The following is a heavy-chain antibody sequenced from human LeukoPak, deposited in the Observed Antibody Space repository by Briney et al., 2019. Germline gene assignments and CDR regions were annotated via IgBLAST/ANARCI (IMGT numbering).Heavy chain of an antibody. J-gene: IGHJ4*02. CDR2: ISYDGSNK. D-gene: IGHD2-15*01. CDR1: GFTFSSYG. CDR3: AKDGPGYCSGGSCSYYFDY. Sequence: GRSLRLSCAASGFTFSSYGMHWVRQAPGKGLEWAAVISYDGSNKYYADSVKGRFTISRDNSKNTLYLQMNSLRAEDTAVYYCAKDGPGYCSGGSCSYYFDYWGQGTLVTVSS. V-gene: IGHV3-30*18.